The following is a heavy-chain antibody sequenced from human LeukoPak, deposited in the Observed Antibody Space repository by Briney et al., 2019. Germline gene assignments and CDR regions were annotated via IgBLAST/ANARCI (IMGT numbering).Heavy chain of an antibody. V-gene: IGHV4-59*01. D-gene: IGHD1-26*01. CDR3: ARGGVGSYSLFHAFDI. CDR1: GGSISSYY. Sequence: SETLSLTCTVSGGSISSYYWSWIWQPPGKGLEWIGYIYYSGSTNYNPSLKSRVTISVDTSKNQFSLKLSSVTAADTAVYYCARGGVGSYSLFHAFDIWGQGTMVTVSS. J-gene: IGHJ3*02. CDR2: IYYSGST.